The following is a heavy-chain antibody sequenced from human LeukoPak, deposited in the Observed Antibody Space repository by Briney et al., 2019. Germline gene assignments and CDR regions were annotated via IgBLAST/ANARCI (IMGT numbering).Heavy chain of an antibody. D-gene: IGHD3-3*01. CDR3: ATGTITIFGVVIPNFDY. V-gene: IGHV1-24*01. CDR2: FDPEDGET. CDR1: GYTLTELS. Sequence: ASVKVSCKVSGYTLTELSMHWVRQAPGKGLEWMGGFDPEDGETIYAQKFQGRVTMTEDTSTDTAYMELSSLRSGDTAVYYCATGTITIFGVVIPNFDYWGQGTLVTVSS. J-gene: IGHJ4*02.